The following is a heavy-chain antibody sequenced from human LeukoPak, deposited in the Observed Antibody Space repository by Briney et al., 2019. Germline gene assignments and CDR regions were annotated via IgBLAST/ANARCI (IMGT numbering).Heavy chain of an antibody. J-gene: IGHJ6*03. V-gene: IGHV1-46*01. CDR1: GYTFTSYY. CDR3: ARGQWLDYYYYYMDV. CDR2: INPSGGST. D-gene: IGHD6-19*01. Sequence: ASVKVSCKASGYTFTSYYMHWVRQAPGQGLEWMGIINPSGGSTTYAQKFQGRVTMTRDMSTSTVYMELSSLRSEDTAVYYCARGQWLDYYYYYMDVWGKGTTVTVSS.